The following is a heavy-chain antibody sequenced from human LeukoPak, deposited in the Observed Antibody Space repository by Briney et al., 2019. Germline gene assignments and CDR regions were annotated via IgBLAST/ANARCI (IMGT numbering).Heavy chain of an antibody. CDR2: INPNSGGT. J-gene: IGHJ1*01. V-gene: IGHV1-2*02. CDR1: GYTFTGYY. D-gene: IGHD4-17*01. Sequence: ASVKVSCKASGYTFTGYYMHWVRQAPGQGPEWMGWINPNSGGTNYAQKFQGRVTMTRDTSISTAYMELSRLRSDDTAVYYCAREYGDYAEYFQHWGQGTLVTVSS. CDR3: AREYGDYAEYFQH.